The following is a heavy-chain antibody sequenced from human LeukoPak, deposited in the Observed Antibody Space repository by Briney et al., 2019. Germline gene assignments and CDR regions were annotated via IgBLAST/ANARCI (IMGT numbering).Heavy chain of an antibody. CDR1: GGSISSSSYY. CDR2: IYYSGST. J-gene: IGHJ4*02. V-gene: IGHV4-39*07. D-gene: IGHD5-24*01. Sequence: KASETLSLTCTVSGGSISSSSYYWGWIRQPPGKGLEWIGSIYYSGSTYYNPSLKSRVTISADTSKNQFSLRLSSVTAADTAVYFCARETPEMANNSPGSFDYWGQGTLVTVSS. CDR3: ARETPEMANNSPGSFDY.